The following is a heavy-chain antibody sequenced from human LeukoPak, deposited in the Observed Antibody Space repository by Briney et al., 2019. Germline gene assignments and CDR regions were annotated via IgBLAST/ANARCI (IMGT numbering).Heavy chain of an antibody. J-gene: IGHJ4*02. V-gene: IGHV3-23*01. CDR1: GFTFSSYA. Sequence: PGGSLRLSCAASGFTFSSYAMSWVRQAPGKGGEWVSAISGSGGTTYYADSVKGRFTISRDNSKNTLYLQMNSLRAEDTAVYYCAKGLRFLEWLPFGYWGQGTLVTVSS. CDR2: ISGSGGTT. CDR3: AKGLRFLEWLPFGY. D-gene: IGHD3-3*01.